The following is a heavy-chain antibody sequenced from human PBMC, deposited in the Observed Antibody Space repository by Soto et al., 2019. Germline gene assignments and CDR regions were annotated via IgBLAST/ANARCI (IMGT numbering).Heavy chain of an antibody. Sequence: SETLSLTCTVSGGSVSSGSYYWSWIRQPPGKGLEWIGYIYYSGSTNYNPSLKSRVTISEDTSKNQFSLKLSSVTAADTAVYYCARDALPYYYGMDVWGQGTTVSVSS. CDR3: ARDALPYYYGMDV. CDR1: GGSVSSGSYY. CDR2: IYYSGST. J-gene: IGHJ6*02. V-gene: IGHV4-61*01.